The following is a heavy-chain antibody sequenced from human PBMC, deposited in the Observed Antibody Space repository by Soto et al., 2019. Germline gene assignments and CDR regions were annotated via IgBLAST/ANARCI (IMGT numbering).Heavy chain of an antibody. D-gene: IGHD3-3*01. Sequence: SETLSLTCTVSGGAISGYYWTWIRQSAGKGLEWIGRIYSSGGTKYNPSLQSRVTMSLDTSKNQFSLRLTSVTAADTAVYYCARGQRFSDSFDPWGQGTLVTVPQ. CDR3: ARGQRFSDSFDP. CDR1: GGAISGYY. J-gene: IGHJ5*02. CDR2: IYSSGGT. V-gene: IGHV4-4*07.